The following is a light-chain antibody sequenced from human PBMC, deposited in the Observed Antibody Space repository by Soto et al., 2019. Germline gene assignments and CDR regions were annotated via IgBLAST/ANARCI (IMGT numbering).Light chain of an antibody. V-gene: IGKV3-15*01. CDR1: QSVSSN. CDR3: QEYNSWPGWT. Sequence: ELVMTQSPATLSVSPGERATLSCRASQSVSSNLAWYQQKPGQAPRLLISGASTRATGIPARFSGSGSGTEVTLTIISMQSEDFAVYYCQEYNSWPGWTFGQGTKVEIK. CDR2: GAS. J-gene: IGKJ1*01.